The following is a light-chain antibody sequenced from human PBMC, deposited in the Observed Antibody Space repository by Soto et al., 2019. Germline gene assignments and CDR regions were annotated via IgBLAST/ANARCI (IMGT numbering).Light chain of an antibody. CDR3: LSYTSANTRV. CDR2: EVN. CDR1: SSDVGGYKF. Sequence: QSALTQPASVSGSPGQSITISCTGTSSDVGGYKFVSWYQHHPGKAPKLMIYEVNNRPSGVSDRFSGSKSGNTASLTISGLQPEAEADYYCLSYTSANTRVFGGGTKVTVL. V-gene: IGLV2-14*01. J-gene: IGLJ3*02.